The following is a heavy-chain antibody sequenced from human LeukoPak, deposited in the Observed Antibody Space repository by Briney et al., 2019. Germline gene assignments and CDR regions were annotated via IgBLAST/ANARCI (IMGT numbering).Heavy chain of an antibody. J-gene: IGHJ4*02. Sequence: GGSLRLSCAASGVTFSSYWMHWVRQAPGRGLVWVSRNQTDGSSTNYTDSVKGRFTISRDDAKNTLYLQMNSLRAEDTAVYYCARDMFDWLFEDLEIGVSFDYWGQGTLVTVSS. V-gene: IGHV3-74*01. CDR2: NQTDGSST. D-gene: IGHD3-9*01. CDR3: ARDMFDWLFEDLEIGVSFDY. CDR1: GVTFSSYW.